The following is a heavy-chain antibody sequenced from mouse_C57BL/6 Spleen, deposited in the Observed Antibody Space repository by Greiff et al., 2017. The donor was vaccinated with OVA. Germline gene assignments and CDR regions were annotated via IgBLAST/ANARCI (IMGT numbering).Heavy chain of an antibody. Sequence: QVQLQQPGAELVKPGASVKLSCKASGYTFTSYWMQWVKQRPGQGLEWIGEIDPSDSYTNYNQKFKGKATLTVDTSSSTAYMQLSSLTSEDSAVYYWARGLLEAYWGQGTLVTVSA. CDR3: ARGLLEAY. CDR1: GYTFTSYW. CDR2: IDPSDSYT. D-gene: IGHD2-3*01. J-gene: IGHJ3*01. V-gene: IGHV1-50*01.